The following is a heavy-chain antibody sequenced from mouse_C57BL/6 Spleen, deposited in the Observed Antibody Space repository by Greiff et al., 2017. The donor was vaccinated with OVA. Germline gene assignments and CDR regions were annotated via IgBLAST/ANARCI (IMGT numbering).Heavy chain of an antibody. J-gene: IGHJ4*01. CDR3: ARKGGYDVGAMDY. Sequence: SGPELVKPGASVKMSCKASGYTFTDYNMHWVKQSHGKSLEWIGYINPNNGGTSYNQKFKGKATLTVNKSSSTAYMELRSLTSEDSAVYYCARKGGYDVGAMDYWGQGTSVTVSS. CDR2: INPNNGGT. V-gene: IGHV1-22*01. CDR1: GYTFTDYN. D-gene: IGHD2-3*01.